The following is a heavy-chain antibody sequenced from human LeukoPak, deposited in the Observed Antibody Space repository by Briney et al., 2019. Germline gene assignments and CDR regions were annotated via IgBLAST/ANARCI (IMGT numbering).Heavy chain of an antibody. Sequence: SVKVSCKASGGTFSSYAISWVRPAPGQGLEWMGRVLPFFGIANYAQKFQGRVTITADKSTSTAYMELSSLRSEDTAVYYCARADCSITSCYSWRANWFDPWGQGTLVTVSP. V-gene: IGHV1-69*04. CDR1: GGTFSSYA. CDR2: VLPFFGIA. D-gene: IGHD2-2*01. CDR3: ARADCSITSCYSWRANWFDP. J-gene: IGHJ5*02.